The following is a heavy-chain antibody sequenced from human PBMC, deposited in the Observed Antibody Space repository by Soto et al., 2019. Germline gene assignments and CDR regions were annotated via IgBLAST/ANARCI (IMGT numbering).Heavy chain of an antibody. Sequence: KPSETLSLTCTVSGGSISSYYWSWIRQPPGKGLEWIGYIYYSGSTNYNPSLKSRVTISVDTSKNQFSLKLSPVTAADTAVYYCARGDDSSGYYFDYWGQGTLVTV. CDR2: IYYSGST. V-gene: IGHV4-59*01. J-gene: IGHJ4*02. D-gene: IGHD3-22*01. CDR1: GGSISSYY. CDR3: ARGDDSSGYYFDY.